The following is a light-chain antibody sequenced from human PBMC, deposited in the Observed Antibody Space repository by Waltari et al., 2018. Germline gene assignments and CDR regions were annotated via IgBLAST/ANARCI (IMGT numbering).Light chain of an antibody. J-gene: IGLJ3*02. CDR1: SSDVGGYNH. CDR3: NSYTSSSTWV. Sequence: QSALTQPASVPGSPGQSITISCTGTSSDVGGYNHVSWYQPHPGKAPKLMIFDVSKRPSGVSNRFSGSKSGSTASLTISGLQAEDEADFYCNSYTSSSTWVFGGGTKLTVL. CDR2: DVS. V-gene: IGLV2-14*01.